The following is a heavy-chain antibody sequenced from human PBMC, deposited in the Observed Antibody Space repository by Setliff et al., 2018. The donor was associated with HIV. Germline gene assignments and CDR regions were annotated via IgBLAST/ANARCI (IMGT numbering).Heavy chain of an antibody. D-gene: IGHD1-1*01. J-gene: IGHJ5*02. Sequence: GESLKISCKGPEYDFTNYWIGWVRQMPGRGLEWLGITYPTASHTIYSPSFQGQVTISVDTSITTVYLQWSSLKASDSAMYYCVRRTWSDVRMDPWGQGTLVTVSS. CDR3: VRRTWSDVRMDP. V-gene: IGHV5-51*01. CDR2: TYPTASHT. CDR1: EYDFTNYW.